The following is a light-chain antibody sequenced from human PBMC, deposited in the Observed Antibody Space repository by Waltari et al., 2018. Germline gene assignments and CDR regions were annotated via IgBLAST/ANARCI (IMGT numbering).Light chain of an antibody. CDR3: CSYAGSSDYV. Sequence: QSALTQPASVSGSPGQSITISCTGTSNDVGSYYLVSWYQQHPGKAPKLMIYEVSKRPSGVADRFSGSQTGNAASLTISGLQAEDEADYYCCSYAGSSDYVFGTGTKVTVL. J-gene: IGLJ1*01. V-gene: IGLV2-23*02. CDR2: EVS. CDR1: SNDVGSYYL.